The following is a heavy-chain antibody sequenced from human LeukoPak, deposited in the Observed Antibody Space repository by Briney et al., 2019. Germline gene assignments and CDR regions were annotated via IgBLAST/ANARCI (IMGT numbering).Heavy chain of an antibody. CDR1: GYTFTGYY. Sequence: ASVRVSCKASGYTFTGYYMHWVRQAPGQGLEWMGWINPNSGGTNYAQKFQGRVTMTRDTSISTAYMELRSLGSDDTAVYYCARSSNYYDSSGLIGYWGQGTLVTVSS. D-gene: IGHD3-22*01. J-gene: IGHJ4*02. CDR3: ARSSNYYDSSGLIGY. V-gene: IGHV1-2*02. CDR2: INPNSGGT.